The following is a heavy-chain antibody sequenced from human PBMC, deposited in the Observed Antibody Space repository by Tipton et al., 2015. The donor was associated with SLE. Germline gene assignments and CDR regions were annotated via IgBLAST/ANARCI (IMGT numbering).Heavy chain of an antibody. D-gene: IGHD1/OR15-1a*01. V-gene: IGHV3-30*02. Sequence: SLRLSCAASGFSFSSYAMHWVRQAPGKGLEWLSFTRYDGTNKYYADSVKGRFTISRDNSKIILYLQMNGLRAEDTAVYFCGKPRRANSAAYSFDYWGPGTLVTVSS. CDR1: GFSFSSYA. CDR2: TRYDGTNK. J-gene: IGHJ4*02. CDR3: GKPRRANSAAYSFDY.